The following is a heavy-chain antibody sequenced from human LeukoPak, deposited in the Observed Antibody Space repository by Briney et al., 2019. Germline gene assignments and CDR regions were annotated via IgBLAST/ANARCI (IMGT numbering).Heavy chain of an antibody. CDR1: GFTFSNYW. CDR2: INSAGSST. CDR3: ARAQCSGDGCYSLHYYFYMDV. Sequence: GGSLRLSCAASGFTFSNYWMHWVRQAPGKGLMWVSRINSAGSSTDSADSVKGRFTISRDNAKNMSYLQMNSLRVEDTAVYYCARAQCSGDGCYSLHYYFYMDVWGTGTTVTVSS. J-gene: IGHJ6*03. D-gene: IGHD2-15*01. V-gene: IGHV3-74*01.